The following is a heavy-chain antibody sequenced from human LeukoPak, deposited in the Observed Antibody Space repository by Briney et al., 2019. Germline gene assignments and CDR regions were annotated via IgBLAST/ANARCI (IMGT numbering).Heavy chain of an antibody. CDR2: INTDGSTT. CDR3: ARDRQDYGDPFDY. Sequence: GGSLRLSCAASGFTFSNYWMHWVRQAPGKGLVWVSHINTDGSTTTYADSVRGRFTISRDNARNTLYLQMSSLRAEDTAVYYCARDRQDYGDPFDYWGQGNLVTVSS. CDR1: GFTFSNYW. J-gene: IGHJ4*02. D-gene: IGHD4-17*01. V-gene: IGHV3-74*01.